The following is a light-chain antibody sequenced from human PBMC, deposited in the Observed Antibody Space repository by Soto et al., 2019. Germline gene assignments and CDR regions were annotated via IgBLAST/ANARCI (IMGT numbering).Light chain of an antibody. V-gene: IGLV2-14*01. Sequence: QSVLTQPASVSWSPGQSITISCTGTSSDVGGYNYVSWYQQHPGKAPKLMIYDVSNRPSGVSNRFSGSKFGNTASLTISGLQAEDEADYYCSSYTSSSTPYVFGTGTKVTVL. CDR2: DVS. CDR3: SSYTSSSTPYV. CDR1: SSDVGGYNY. J-gene: IGLJ1*01.